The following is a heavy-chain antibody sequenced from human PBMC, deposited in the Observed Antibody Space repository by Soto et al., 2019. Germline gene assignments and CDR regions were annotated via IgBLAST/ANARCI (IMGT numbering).Heavy chain of an antibody. J-gene: IGHJ2*01. V-gene: IGHV3-11*06. Sequence: GGSLRLSCEASGFPFGDYYMSCIRQSPERGLEWLSFLSSSSRFTKYADSVRGRFTISRDNAKNALYLQMNSLRAEDTAVYYYARRLGSLPTANLDLWGRGTLVTVSS. D-gene: IGHD1-1*01. CDR3: ARRLGSLPTANLDL. CDR1: GFPFGDYY. CDR2: LSSSSRFT.